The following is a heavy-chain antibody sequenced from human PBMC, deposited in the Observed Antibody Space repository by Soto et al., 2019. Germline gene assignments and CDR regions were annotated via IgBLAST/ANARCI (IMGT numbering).Heavy chain of an antibody. CDR2: ISSSSSYI. J-gene: IGHJ4*02. V-gene: IGHV3-21*01. CDR1: GFTFSSYS. D-gene: IGHD5-18*01. CDR3: ARGVPLWLRGTFDH. Sequence: PGGSLGLCCASSGFTFSSYSMNWVGQAPGKGLEWVSSISSSSSYIYYADSVKGRFTISRNTAKISLYLQMNSLRAEDTAVCYCARGVPLWLRGTFDHWGQGTLVTVSS.